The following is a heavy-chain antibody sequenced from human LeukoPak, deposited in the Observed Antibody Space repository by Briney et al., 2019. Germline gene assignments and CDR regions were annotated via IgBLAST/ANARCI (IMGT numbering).Heavy chain of an antibody. D-gene: IGHD3-10*01. CDR3: AKGPGAYYYGSGRFDP. CDR1: GFTFDDDA. V-gene: IGHV3-9*03. J-gene: IGHJ5*02. Sequence: GGSLRLSCAASGFTFDDDAMHWVRQAPGKGLEWVSGISWNSGSIGYADSVKGRFTISRDNAKNSLYLQMNSLRAEDMALYYCAKGPGAYYYGSGRFDPWGQGTLVTVSS. CDR2: ISWNSGSI.